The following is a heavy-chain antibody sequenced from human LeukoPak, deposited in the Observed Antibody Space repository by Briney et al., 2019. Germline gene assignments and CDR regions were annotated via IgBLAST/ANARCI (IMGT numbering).Heavy chain of an antibody. J-gene: IGHJ4*02. CDR2: VNYSGST. CDR1: GVSVSNDNHC. CDR3: ARDRGGFTYGEYYFDY. Sequence: SETLSLTCTVSGVSVSNDNHCWSWIRQPPGKGLEWIGYVNYSGSTKYNPSLKSRVSISADTSRSQVSLKLSSVTAADTAVYYCARDRGGFTYGEYYFDYWGQGSLVTVSS. D-gene: IGHD2-15*01. V-gene: IGHV4-61*01.